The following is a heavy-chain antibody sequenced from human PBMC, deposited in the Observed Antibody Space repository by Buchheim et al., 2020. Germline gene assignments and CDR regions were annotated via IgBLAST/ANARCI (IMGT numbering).Heavy chain of an antibody. CDR1: GFNFWGYW. J-gene: IGHJ4*02. D-gene: IGHD2-2*03. CDR2: IKEDGSEK. CDR3: ARDSHGYRPLDY. V-gene: IGHV3-7*01. Sequence: EVQLVESGGGLAQPGGSLRLSCAASGFNFWGYWMTWVRQAPGKGLEWVANIKEDGSEKYYVDSVKGRFTISRDNAKNSLYLQMNSLRAEDMAVYYCARDSHGYRPLDYWGQGTL.